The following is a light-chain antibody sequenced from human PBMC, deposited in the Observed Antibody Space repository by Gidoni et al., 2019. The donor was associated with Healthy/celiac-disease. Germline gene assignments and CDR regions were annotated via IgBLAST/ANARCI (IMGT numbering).Light chain of an antibody. Sequence: EIVLTQSPATLSLSPGERATLSCRASQSVSSYLALYQQKPGQAPRLLIYDASNRATGIPARFSGSGSGTDFTLTSSSLEPEDVAVYYCQQRSNWPPYTFGQGTKLEIK. CDR2: DAS. CDR1: QSVSSY. J-gene: IGKJ2*01. CDR3: QQRSNWPPYT. V-gene: IGKV3-11*01.